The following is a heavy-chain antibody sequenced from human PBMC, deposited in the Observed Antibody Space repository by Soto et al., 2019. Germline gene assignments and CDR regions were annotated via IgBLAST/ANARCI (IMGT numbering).Heavy chain of an antibody. CDR2: TYYRSKWYN. D-gene: IGHD3-10*01. Sequence: PSQTLSLTCAISGDSVSSNSAAWNWIRQSPSRGLEWLGRTYYRSKWYNDYAVSVKSRIIINPDTSKNHFSLQLNSVTPEDTAVYYCAGEEAITSPSPIYYYYYGMDVWGQGTTVTVSS. CDR3: AGEEAITSPSPIYYYYYGMDV. J-gene: IGHJ6*02. V-gene: IGHV6-1*01. CDR1: GDSVSSNSAA.